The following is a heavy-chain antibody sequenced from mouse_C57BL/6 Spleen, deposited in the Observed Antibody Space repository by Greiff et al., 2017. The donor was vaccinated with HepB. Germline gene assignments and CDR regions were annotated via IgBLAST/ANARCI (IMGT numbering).Heavy chain of an antibody. CDR2: IYPGDGDT. CDR3: ARNYDYEGYFDV. V-gene: IGHV1-82*01. Sequence: QVQLKESGPELVKPGASVKISCKASGYAFSSSWMNWVKQRPGKGLEWIGRIYPGDGDTNYNGKFKGKATLTADKSSSTAYMQLSSLTSEDSAVYFCARNYDYEGYFDVWGTGTTVTVSS. J-gene: IGHJ1*03. CDR1: GYAFSSSW. D-gene: IGHD2-4*01.